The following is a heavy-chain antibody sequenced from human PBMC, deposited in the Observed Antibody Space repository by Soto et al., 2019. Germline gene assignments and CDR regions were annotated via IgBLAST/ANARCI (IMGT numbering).Heavy chain of an antibody. V-gene: IGHV3-74*01. D-gene: IGHD3-10*01. CDR3: TRSFGGASSN. Sequence: EVQLVESGGGLVQPGGSLRLSCAASGYTFRNYWMHWVRQAPGMGLVWVSRIDNDGRTTNYADSVMGRFTISRDNAKDHPYARMDSLSADDTDVEHCTRSFGGASSNCGRGTLVTVSS. CDR1: GYTFRNYW. J-gene: IGHJ4*02. CDR2: IDNDGRTT.